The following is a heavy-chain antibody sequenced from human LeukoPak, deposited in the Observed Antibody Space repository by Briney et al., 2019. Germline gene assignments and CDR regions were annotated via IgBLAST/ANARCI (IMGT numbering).Heavy chain of an antibody. CDR1: GFTFSSYW. CDR3: AKDMGRLVRAYYFDY. V-gene: IGHV3-7*03. D-gene: IGHD6-19*01. J-gene: IGHJ4*02. CDR2: IKQDGSEK. Sequence: GGSLRLSCAASGFTFSSYWMSWVRQAPGKGLEWVANIKQDGSEKYYVDSVKGRFTISRNNAKNSLYLQMNSPRAEDMALYYCAKDMGRLVRAYYFDYWGQGTLVTVSS.